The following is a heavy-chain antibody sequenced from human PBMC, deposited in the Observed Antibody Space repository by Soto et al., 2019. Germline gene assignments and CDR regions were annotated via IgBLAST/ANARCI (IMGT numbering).Heavy chain of an antibody. CDR3: ARDKDRLQLGGNYYYILDV. J-gene: IGHJ6*02. D-gene: IGHD2-2*01. CDR2: IMPIFRTP. CDR1: GGTFSNSA. V-gene: IGHV1-69*12. Sequence: QVQLDQSGAEVKKPGSSVKLSCKASGGTFSNSAISWVRQAPGQGLEWMGGIMPIFRTPDYAQKVQARVTITADESTSTAYMELSGLKPDDTAVYYCARDKDRLQLGGNYYYILDVWGQGTTVTVSS.